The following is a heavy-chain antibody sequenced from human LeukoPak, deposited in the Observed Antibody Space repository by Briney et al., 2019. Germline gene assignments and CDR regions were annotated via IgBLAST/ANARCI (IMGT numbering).Heavy chain of an antibody. J-gene: IGHJ4*02. V-gene: IGHV4-38-2*02. D-gene: IGHD6-6*01. CDR3: ARRVGSSDCFDY. CDR1: GYSISSGFY. Sequence: SETLSLACTVSGYSISSGFYWGWIRQPPGKGLEWIGNVYHGGSSYYNPSLKSRVTISVDTSKNQFSLNLYSVTAADTAVYYCARRVGSSDCFDYWGQGTLVTVSS. CDR2: VYHGGSS.